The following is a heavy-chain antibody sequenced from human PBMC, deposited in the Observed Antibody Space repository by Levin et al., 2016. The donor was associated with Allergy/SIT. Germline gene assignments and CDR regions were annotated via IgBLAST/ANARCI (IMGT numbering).Heavy chain of an antibody. D-gene: IGHD3-22*01. V-gene: IGHV1-69*06. CDR2: IIPIFGTA. J-gene: IGHJ4*02. CDR3: ANSLYYYDSSGYFSY. Sequence: WVRQAPGQGLEWMGGIIPIFGTANYAQKFQGRVTITADKSTSTAYMELSSLRSEDTAVYYCANSLYYYDSSGYFSYWGQGTLVTVSS.